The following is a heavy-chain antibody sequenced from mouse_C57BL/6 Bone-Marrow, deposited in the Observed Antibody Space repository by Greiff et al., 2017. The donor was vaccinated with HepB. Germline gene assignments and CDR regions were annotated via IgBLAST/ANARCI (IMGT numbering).Heavy chain of an antibody. Sequence: QVQLQQSGAELVRPGASVTLSCKASGYKFTDYEMRWVKQTPVHGLEWIGAIDPETGGTAYNQKIKGKAILTADKSSSTPYMELRSLTSEDSAVYYCTREEAWIAYWGQGTLVTVSA. CDR1: GYKFTDYE. CDR3: TREEAWIAY. CDR2: IDPETGGT. J-gene: IGHJ3*01. V-gene: IGHV1-15*01.